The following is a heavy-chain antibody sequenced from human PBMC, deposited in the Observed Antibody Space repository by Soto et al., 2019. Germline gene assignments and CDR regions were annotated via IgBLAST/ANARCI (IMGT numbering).Heavy chain of an antibody. J-gene: IGHJ6*02. CDR3: ARDVPLNYYDSTYSYYALDV. V-gene: IGHV1-69*13. D-gene: IGHD3-22*01. CDR2: IIPFFKGT. CDR1: GGAFSGHA. Sequence: SVKVSCKASGGAFSGHAISWLRQAPGQGLEWMGQIIPFFKGTKYAQKFQGRVTITADDSTSTAYMDLSSLTSEDTAVYYCARDVPLNYYDSTYSYYALDVWGQGTTATVSS.